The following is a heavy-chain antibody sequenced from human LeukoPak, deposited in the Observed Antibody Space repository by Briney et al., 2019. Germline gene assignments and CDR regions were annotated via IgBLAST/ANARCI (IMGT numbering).Heavy chain of an antibody. D-gene: IGHD6-13*01. J-gene: IGHJ6*03. Sequence: SETLSLTCAVYGGSFSGYYWSWIRQPPGKGQEWIGEINHSGSTNYNPSLKSRVTISVDTSKNQFSLKLSSVTAADTAVYYCARRSAAAGTFYYYMDVWGKGTTVTVSS. CDR3: ARRSAAAGTFYYYMDV. CDR1: GGSFSGYY. CDR2: INHSGST. V-gene: IGHV4-34*01.